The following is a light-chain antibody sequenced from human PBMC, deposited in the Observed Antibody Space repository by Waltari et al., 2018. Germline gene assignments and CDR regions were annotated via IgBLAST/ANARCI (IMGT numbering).Light chain of an antibody. Sequence: DIQMTQSPPSLSASVGDRVTITCRASQGIRDAFVWYQQKPGKAPKVLLFAASRVGSGVPSRFSVRGSGTDFTLTISSLQPEDCATYYCQHYDSSPRFGQGTKVEI. CDR1: QGIRDA. CDR2: AAS. V-gene: IGKV1-NL1*01. J-gene: IGKJ1*01. CDR3: QHYDSSPR.